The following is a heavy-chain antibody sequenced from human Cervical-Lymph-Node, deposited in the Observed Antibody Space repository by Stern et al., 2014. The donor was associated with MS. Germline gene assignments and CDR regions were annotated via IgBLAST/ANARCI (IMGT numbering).Heavy chain of an antibody. Sequence: VQLEESGGGLIQPGGSLRLSCASSGFTVSSNYMSWVRQAPGKGLEWVSVIYSGGSTYYADSVKGRFTISRDNSKNTLYLQMNSLRAEDTAVYYCARGVGSSRADLDYWGQGTLVTVSS. CDR3: ARGVGSSRADLDY. J-gene: IGHJ4*02. D-gene: IGHD6-13*01. V-gene: IGHV3-53*01. CDR2: IYSGGST. CDR1: GFTVSSNY.